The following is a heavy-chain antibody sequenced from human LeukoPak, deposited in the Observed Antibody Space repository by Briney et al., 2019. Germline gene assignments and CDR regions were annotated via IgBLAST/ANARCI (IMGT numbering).Heavy chain of an antibody. D-gene: IGHD3-22*01. CDR1: GYTFTSYD. Sequence: SVKVSCKASGYTFTSYDINWVRQATGQGLEWMGGIIPIFGTANYAQKFQGRVTITADKSTSTAYMELSSLRSEDTAVYYCASGRFVVVINAFDIWGQGTMVTVSS. CDR2: IIPIFGTA. CDR3: ASGRFVVVINAFDI. J-gene: IGHJ3*02. V-gene: IGHV1-69*06.